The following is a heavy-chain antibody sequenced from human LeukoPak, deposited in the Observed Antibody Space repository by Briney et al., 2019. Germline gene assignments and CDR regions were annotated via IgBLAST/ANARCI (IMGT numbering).Heavy chain of an antibody. CDR1: GGSISGYY. CDR2: IYYSGST. Sequence: SETLSLTCTVSGGSISGYYWSWIRQPPGKGLEWIGYIYYSGSTNYNPSLKSRVTISVDTSKNQFSLKLSSVTAADTAVYYCARDRHYYGSGSLDYWGQGTLVTVSS. V-gene: IGHV4-59*01. CDR3: ARDRHYYGSGSLDY. D-gene: IGHD3-10*01. J-gene: IGHJ4*02.